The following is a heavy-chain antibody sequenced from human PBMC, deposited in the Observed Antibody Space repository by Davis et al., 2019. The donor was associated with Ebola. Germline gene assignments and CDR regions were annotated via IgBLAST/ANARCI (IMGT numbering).Heavy chain of an antibody. CDR3: AHLGPQRYCSGGGCHGYLDY. Sequence: ASVKVSCKISGHSLNELSIHWVRQAPGKGLEWMGGFDPEDGDRIYAQKFQGRVTITADESTRTAYMELNGLRSEDTAVYYCAHLGPQRYCSGGGCHGYLDYWGQGTLVTVSS. CDR1: GHSLNELS. V-gene: IGHV1-24*01. CDR2: FDPEDGDR. J-gene: IGHJ4*02. D-gene: IGHD2-15*01.